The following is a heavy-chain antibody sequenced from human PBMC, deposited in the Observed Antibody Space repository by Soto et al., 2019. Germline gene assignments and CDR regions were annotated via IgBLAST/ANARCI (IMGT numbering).Heavy chain of an antibody. CDR3: ARHVLTAYIVYYFDF. CDR1: GGSISSGGYC. V-gene: IGHV4-30-2*01. J-gene: IGHJ4*02. Sequence: SETLSLTCAVAGGSISSGGYCWSWIRQPPGKGLEWIGYIYHSGSTYYNPSLKSRVTISVDRSKNQFSLNLTSVTAADTAVYYCARHVLTAYIVYYFDFWGQGTLVTVS. D-gene: IGHD3-16*01. CDR2: IYHSGST.